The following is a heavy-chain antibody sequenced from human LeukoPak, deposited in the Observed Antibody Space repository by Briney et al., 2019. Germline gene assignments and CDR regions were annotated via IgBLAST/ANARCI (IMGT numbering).Heavy chain of an antibody. J-gene: IGHJ5*02. D-gene: IGHD6-19*01. CDR2: INPSGGST. CDR3: ARGGIAVAIPQPWFDP. Sequence: GASVKVSCKASGYTFTDYYMHWVRQAPGQGLEWMGIINPSGGSTSYAQKFQGRVTMTRDMSTSTVYMELSSLRSEDTAVYYCARGGIAVAIPQPWFDPWGQGTLVTVSS. CDR1: GYTFTDYY. V-gene: IGHV1-46*01.